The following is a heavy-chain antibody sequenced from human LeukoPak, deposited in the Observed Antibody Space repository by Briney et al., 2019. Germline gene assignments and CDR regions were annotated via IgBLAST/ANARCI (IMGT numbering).Heavy chain of an antibody. CDR3: AREVIAARGYYYYGMDV. J-gene: IGHJ6*02. CDR2: IIPIFGTA. V-gene: IGHV1-69*13. Sequence: ASVKVSCKVSGGTFSSYAISWVRQAPGQGLEWMGGIIPIFGTANYAQKFQGRVTITADESTSTAYMELSSLRSEDTAVYYCAREVIAARGYYYYGMDVWGQGTTVTVSS. D-gene: IGHD6-6*01. CDR1: GGTFSSYA.